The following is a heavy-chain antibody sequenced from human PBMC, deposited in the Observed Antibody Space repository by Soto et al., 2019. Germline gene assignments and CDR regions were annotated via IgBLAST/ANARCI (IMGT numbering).Heavy chain of an antibody. CDR3: AKDYYDSSGPLDAFDI. J-gene: IGHJ3*02. Sequence: GGSLRLSCAASGFTFSSYGMHWVRQAPGKGLEWVAVISYDGSNKYYADSVKGRFTISRDNSKNTLYLQMNSLRAEDTAVYYCAKDYYDSSGPLDAFDIWGQGTMVTVSS. V-gene: IGHV3-30*18. CDR2: ISYDGSNK. D-gene: IGHD3-22*01. CDR1: GFTFSSYG.